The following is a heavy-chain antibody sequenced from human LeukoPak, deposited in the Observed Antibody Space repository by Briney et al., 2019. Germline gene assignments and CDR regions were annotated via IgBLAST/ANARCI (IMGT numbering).Heavy chain of an antibody. CDR2: IYYSGST. CDR1: GGSISSSSYY. D-gene: IGHD6-19*01. CDR3: ATTSSGWDNFDY. J-gene: IGHJ4*02. V-gene: IGHV4-39*01. Sequence: SETLSLTCTVSGGSISSSSYYWGWIRQPPGKGLEWIGSIYYSGSTYYNPSLKSRVTISVDTSKNQFSLELSSVTAADTAVYYCATTSSGWDNFDYWGQGNLVTVSS.